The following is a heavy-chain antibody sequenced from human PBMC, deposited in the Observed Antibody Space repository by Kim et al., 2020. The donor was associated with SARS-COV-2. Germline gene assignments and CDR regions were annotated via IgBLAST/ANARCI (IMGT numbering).Heavy chain of an antibody. D-gene: IGHD3-3*01. J-gene: IGHJ6*02. CDR3: ARGPTGFDFWSGYPRGPYGMDV. V-gene: IGHV4-59*13. CDR2: IYYSGST. Sequence: SETLSLTCTVSGGSISSYYWSWIRQPPGKGLEWIGYIYYSGSTNYNPSLKSRVTISVDTSKNQFSLKLSSVTAADTAVYYCARGPTGFDFWSGYPRGPYGMDVWGQGTTVTVSS. CDR1: GGSISSYY.